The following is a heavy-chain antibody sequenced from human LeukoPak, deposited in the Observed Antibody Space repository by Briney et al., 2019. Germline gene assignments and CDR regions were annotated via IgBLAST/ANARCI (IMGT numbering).Heavy chain of an antibody. CDR1: GGSISSYY. D-gene: IGHD6-13*01. J-gene: IGHJ5*02. Sequence: PSETLSLTCTVSGGSISSYYWSWIRQPAGKGLEWIGRIYTSGSTNYNPSLKSRVTMSVDTSKNQFSLKLSSVTAADTAVYYCARDRLLRIAAAATQNWFDPWGQGTLVTVSS. CDR2: IYTSGST. V-gene: IGHV4-4*07. CDR3: ARDRLLRIAAAATQNWFDP.